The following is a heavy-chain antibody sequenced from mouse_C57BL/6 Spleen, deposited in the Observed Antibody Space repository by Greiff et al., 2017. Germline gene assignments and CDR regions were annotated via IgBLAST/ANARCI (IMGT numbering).Heavy chain of an antibody. CDR2: IDPETGGT. D-gene: IGHD1-1*01. V-gene: IGHV1-15*01. Sequence: QVQLQQSGAELVRPGASVTLSCKASGYTFTDYEMHWVKQTPVHGLEWIGAIDPETGGTAYNQKFKGKAILTADKSSSTAYMELRSLTSEDSAVYYCTVYCGSSYDWYFDVWGTGTTVTVSS. CDR3: TVYCGSSYDWYFDV. J-gene: IGHJ1*03. CDR1: GYTFTDYE.